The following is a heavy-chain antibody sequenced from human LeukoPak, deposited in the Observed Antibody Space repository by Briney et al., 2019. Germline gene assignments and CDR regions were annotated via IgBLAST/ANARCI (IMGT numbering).Heavy chain of an antibody. J-gene: IGHJ3*02. Sequence: GGSLRLSCAASGFTVSSNYMSWVRQAPGKGLEWASVIYSGGSTYYADSVKGRFTISRDNSKNTLYLQMNSLRAEDTAVYYCARVTDDAFDIWGQGTMVTVSS. V-gene: IGHV3-53*01. CDR3: ARVTDDAFDI. CDR2: IYSGGST. CDR1: GFTVSSNY.